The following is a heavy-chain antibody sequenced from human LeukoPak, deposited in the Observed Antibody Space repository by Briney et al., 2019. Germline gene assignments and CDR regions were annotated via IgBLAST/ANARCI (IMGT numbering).Heavy chain of an antibody. J-gene: IGHJ3*02. Sequence: GASVKVSCKASGYTFTGYYMHWVRQAPGQGLEWMGWINPNSGGTNYAQKFQGRVTMTRDTSISTAYMELSRLRSDDTAVYYCARVEAVAGPEPAAFDIWGQGTMVTVSS. CDR3: ARVEAVAGPEPAAFDI. V-gene: IGHV1-2*02. CDR2: INPNSGGT. CDR1: GYTFTGYY. D-gene: IGHD6-19*01.